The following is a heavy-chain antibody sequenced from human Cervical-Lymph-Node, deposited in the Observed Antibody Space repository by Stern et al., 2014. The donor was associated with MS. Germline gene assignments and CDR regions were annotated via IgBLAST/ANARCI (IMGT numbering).Heavy chain of an antibody. CDR2: IHDSGST. Sequence: QVQLVESGPGLVKPSQTLSLTCTVSGGSISSSGYYWSWIRQPADKGLEWIGRIHDSGSTYYNPSLKSRVTISMDTAKNQFPLKLTSVTAADTAVYYCATTRWDLLTWNWFDPWGQGTLVTVSS. D-gene: IGHD1-26*01. CDR1: GGSISSSGYY. V-gene: IGHV4-61*02. CDR3: ATTRWDLLTWNWFDP. J-gene: IGHJ5*02.